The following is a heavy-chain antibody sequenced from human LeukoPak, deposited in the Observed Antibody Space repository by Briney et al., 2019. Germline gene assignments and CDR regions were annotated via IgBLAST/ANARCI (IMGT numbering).Heavy chain of an antibody. D-gene: IGHD2-2*01. Sequence: PGRSLSLSCAASGFTFSSYGMHWVRQAPGKGLEWVAVISYDGSNKYYAYSVKGRFTTSRDNSKNTLYLQMNSLRAEDTAVYYCAKLGYCSSTSCYGDAFDIWGQGTMVTVYS. V-gene: IGHV3-30*18. CDR1: GFTFSSYG. J-gene: IGHJ3*02. CDR2: ISYDGSNK. CDR3: AKLGYCSSTSCYGDAFDI.